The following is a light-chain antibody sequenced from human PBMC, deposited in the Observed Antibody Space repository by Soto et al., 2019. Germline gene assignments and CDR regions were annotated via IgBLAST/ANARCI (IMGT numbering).Light chain of an antibody. CDR2: DAS. V-gene: IGKV3-11*01. Sequence: EIVLTQSPATLSLSPGERATLSCRASQSVSSYLAWYQQKPGQAPRLLIYDASNRATGIPARFSGSGSGTDVTLTISSLEPEDVAVYYCQQRSNWPMYTFGQGTKLEIK. CDR3: QQRSNWPMYT. J-gene: IGKJ2*01. CDR1: QSVSSY.